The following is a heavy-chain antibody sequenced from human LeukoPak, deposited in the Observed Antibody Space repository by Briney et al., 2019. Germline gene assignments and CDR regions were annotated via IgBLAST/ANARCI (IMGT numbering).Heavy chain of an antibody. V-gene: IGHV4-61*02. Sequence: SETLSLTCTVSGGSISSGGYYWSWIRQPAGKGLEWIGRIYTSGSTNYNPSLKSRVTMSVDTSKNQFSLKLSSVTAADTAVYYCARADSSSWYGNWFDPWGQGTLVTVSS. CDR1: GGSISSGGYY. CDR2: IYTSGST. CDR3: ARADSSSWYGNWFDP. D-gene: IGHD6-13*01. J-gene: IGHJ5*02.